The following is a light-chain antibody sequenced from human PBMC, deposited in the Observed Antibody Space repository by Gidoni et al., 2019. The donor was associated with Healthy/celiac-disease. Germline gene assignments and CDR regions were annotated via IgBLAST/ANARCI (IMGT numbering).Light chain of an antibody. CDR1: SGINVGTYR. CDR3: MIWHSSAWV. J-gene: IGLJ3*02. V-gene: IGLV5-45*01. CDR2: YKSDSDK. Sequence: QAVLTQPASSSASPGASASPTCTLRSGINVGTYRIYWYQQKPGSPPQYLLRYKSDSDKQQGSGVPSRFSGSKDASANAGILLISGLQSEDEADYYCMIWHSSAWVFGGGTKLTVL.